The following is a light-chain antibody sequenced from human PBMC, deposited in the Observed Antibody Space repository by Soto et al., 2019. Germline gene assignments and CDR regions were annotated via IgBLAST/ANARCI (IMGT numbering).Light chain of an antibody. V-gene: IGKV2-28*01. CDR3: MQSLETPWT. Sequence: DILMTQSPLSLPVTPGEAASISCRSSQSLLHSNGYNYVDWYLQKAGQSPHLLIYLGSNRASGVPDRFSGSGSVTYFTLKISRVEAEDVGVYYCMQSLETPWTFGQGTKVDIK. J-gene: IGKJ1*01. CDR2: LGS. CDR1: QSLLHSNGYNY.